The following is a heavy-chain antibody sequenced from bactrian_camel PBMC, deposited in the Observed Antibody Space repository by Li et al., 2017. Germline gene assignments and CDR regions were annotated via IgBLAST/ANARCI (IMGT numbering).Heavy chain of an antibody. CDR2: IYTGDDRT. CDR1: GGTYSHYRPYC. J-gene: IGHJ4*01. D-gene: IGHD3*01. V-gene: IGHV3S1*01. CDR3: AAGWSYGVRTLLRRHYPY. Sequence: HVQLVESGGGSVQAGGSLRLSCEASGGTYSHYRPYCMAWFRQPPGKSREGVACIYTGDDRTYYADSVKGRFAISQDNAKKTTYLQMDHLRTEDTAIYYCAAGWSYGVRTLLRRHYPYWGQGTQVTVS.